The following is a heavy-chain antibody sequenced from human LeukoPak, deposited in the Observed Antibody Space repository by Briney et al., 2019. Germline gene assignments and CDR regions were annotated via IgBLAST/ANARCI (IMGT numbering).Heavy chain of an antibody. CDR1: GFTLSSYA. CDR2: ISGSGGST. D-gene: IGHD6-19*01. CDR3: AKGRTAVAGYNWFDP. V-gene: IGHV3-23*01. J-gene: IGHJ5*02. Sequence: SGGSLRLSCAASGFTLSSYAMTWVRQAPGKGLEWVSAISGSGGSTYYADSVKGRFTISRDNSKNTLYLQMNSLRAEDTAVYYCAKGRTAVAGYNWFDPWGQGTLVTVSS.